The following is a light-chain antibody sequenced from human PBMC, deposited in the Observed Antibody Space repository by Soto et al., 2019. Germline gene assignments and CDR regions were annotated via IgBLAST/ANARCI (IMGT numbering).Light chain of an antibody. CDR3: QVWDRTSDRYV. V-gene: IGLV3-21*02. CDR2: GDS. Sequence: SYELTQPPSVSVAPGQTATITCGGNNIGSKSVPWYQQKPGQAPVLVVYGDSDRPSGIPERFSGSNSGNTATLTITRVEAGDEADYYCQVWDRTSDRYVFGTGTKLTVL. CDR1: NIGSKS. J-gene: IGLJ1*01.